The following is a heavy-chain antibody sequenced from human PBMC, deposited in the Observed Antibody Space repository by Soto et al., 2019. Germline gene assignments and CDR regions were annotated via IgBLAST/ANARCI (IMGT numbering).Heavy chain of an antibody. V-gene: IGHV4-39*01. D-gene: IGHD3-22*01. J-gene: IGHJ5*02. CDR2: IFYSGCT. CDR1: GGSILDSTYY. Sequence: PSETLSLTCTVSGGSILDSTYYWAWIRQSPGKGLEWIGSIFYSGCTFHTPSLKSRVTMSVDTSNNQFSLKLSSVTAADTAVYYCARQASGYYYGWFDPWGQGTLVTVSS. CDR3: ARQASGYYYGWFDP.